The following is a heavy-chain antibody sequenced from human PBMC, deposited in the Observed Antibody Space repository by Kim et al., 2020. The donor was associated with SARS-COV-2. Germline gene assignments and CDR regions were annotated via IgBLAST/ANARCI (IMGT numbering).Heavy chain of an antibody. J-gene: IGHJ4*02. Sequence: SNPSLKGRVTVSVDTAKNQFSLKLSSVTAADTAVYYCARHLGFGGATDYWGQGTLVTVSS. V-gene: IGHV4-39*01. CDR3: ARHLGFGGATDY. D-gene: IGHD3-16*01.